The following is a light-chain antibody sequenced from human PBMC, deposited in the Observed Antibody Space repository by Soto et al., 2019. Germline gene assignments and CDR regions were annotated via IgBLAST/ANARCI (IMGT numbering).Light chain of an antibody. J-gene: IGKJ1*01. CDR3: RHYGSAAWT. CDR2: GAS. V-gene: IGKV3-20*01. Sequence: EIVLTQSPGTLSLSPGERATLSCRASQSVSSTYLAWYQQKPGQAPRLLIYGASSRATGIPDRFSGSGSETAFTLTISRLEPEDFAVYYCRHYGSAAWTFGQGTKVEIK. CDR1: QSVSSTY.